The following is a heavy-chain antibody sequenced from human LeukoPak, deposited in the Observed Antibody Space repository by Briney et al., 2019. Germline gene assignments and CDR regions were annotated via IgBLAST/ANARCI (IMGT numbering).Heavy chain of an antibody. CDR1: GFTFSSYA. D-gene: IGHD3-22*01. CDR2: ISYDGSNK. V-gene: IGHV3-30-3*02. Sequence: GGSLRLSCAASGFTFSSYAMHWVRQAPGKGLEWVAVISYDGSNKYYADSVKGRFTISRDNSKNTLYLQMNSLRAEDTAVYYCAKLITFNYYDSSGPRGYFDYWGQGTLVTVSS. CDR3: AKLITFNYYDSSGPRGYFDY. J-gene: IGHJ4*02.